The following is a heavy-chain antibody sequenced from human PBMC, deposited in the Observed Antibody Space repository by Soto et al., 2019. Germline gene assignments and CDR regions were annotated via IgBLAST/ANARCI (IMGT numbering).Heavy chain of an antibody. V-gene: IGHV1-18*01. Sequence: QVQLVQSGAEVKSPGASVKVSCKASGYTFSTYGFSWVRQAPGQGLEWVGWISAYNGDTHYAQNPQGRVTMTTNTSTATAYRELRSLKSDDTAVYYCARDGAVIWLGEFPDSALDVWGQGTTVTVSS. D-gene: IGHD3-10*01. CDR1: GYTFSTYG. CDR2: ISAYNGDT. J-gene: IGHJ6*02. CDR3: ARDGAVIWLGEFPDSALDV.